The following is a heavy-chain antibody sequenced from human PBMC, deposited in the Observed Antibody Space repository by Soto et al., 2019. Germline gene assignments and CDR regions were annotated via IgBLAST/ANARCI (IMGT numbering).Heavy chain of an antibody. V-gene: IGHV3-73*01. CDR3: TRHANLGYCSSTSCYDFDY. CDR1: GLTFSGSA. J-gene: IGHJ4*02. CDR2: IRSKVNSYAT. Sequence: EVQLVESGGGLVQPGGSLKLSCAASGLTFSGSAMHWVRQASGKGLEWVGRIRSKVNSYATEYAASVKGRFTISRDDSKNTAYLQMNRLKTEDTAVSYCTRHANLGYCSSTSCYDFDYWGQGTLVTVSS. D-gene: IGHD2-2*01.